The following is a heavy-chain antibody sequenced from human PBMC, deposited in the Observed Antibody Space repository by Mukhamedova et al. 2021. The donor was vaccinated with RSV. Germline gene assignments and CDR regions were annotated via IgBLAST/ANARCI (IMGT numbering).Heavy chain of an antibody. CDR2: IKTDGSRT. D-gene: IGHD1-26*01. CDR3: ARDTWVGADWLYYFYGLDV. Sequence: EWVARIKTDGSRTAYGDSVKGRFTISRDNGNNSLYLQMNSLRGVDTAVYYCARDTWVGADWLYYFYGLDVWGQGTTVTVSS. V-gene: IGHV3-74*01. J-gene: IGHJ6*02.